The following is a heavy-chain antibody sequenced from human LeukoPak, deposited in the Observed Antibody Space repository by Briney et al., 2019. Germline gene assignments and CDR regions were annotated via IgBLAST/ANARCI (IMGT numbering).Heavy chain of an antibody. J-gene: IGHJ4*02. V-gene: IGHV3-23*01. CDR1: GFTFSSYA. Sequence: GGSLRLSCAASGFTFSSYAMSWVRQAPGKGLEWVSAISGSGGSTYYADSVKGRFTISRDNAKNSLYLQMNSLRAEDTAVYYCARDGGGYYDILTGYYQYYFDYWGQGTLVTVSS. D-gene: IGHD3-9*01. CDR2: ISGSGGST. CDR3: ARDGGGYYDILTGYYQYYFDY.